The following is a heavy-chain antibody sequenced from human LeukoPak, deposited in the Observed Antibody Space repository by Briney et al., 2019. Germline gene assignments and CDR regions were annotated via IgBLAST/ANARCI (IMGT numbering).Heavy chain of an antibody. CDR2: IYYSGST. J-gene: IGHJ6*03. D-gene: IGHD5-18*01. V-gene: IGHV4-59*01. Sequence: SETLSLTCTVSGGSISSYYWSWIRQPPGKGLEWIGYIYYSGSTNYNPSLKSRVTISVDTSKNQFSLKLSSVTAADTAVYYCARATLADSPDHYYYYMDVWGKGTTVTVSS. CDR3: ARATLADSPDHYYYYMDV. CDR1: GGSISSYY.